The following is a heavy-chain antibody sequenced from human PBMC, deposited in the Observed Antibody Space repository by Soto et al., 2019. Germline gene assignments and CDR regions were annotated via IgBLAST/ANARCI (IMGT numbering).Heavy chain of an antibody. J-gene: IGHJ4*02. Sequence: ASVKVSCKASGYTFTSLYIHWVQQAPGQGLEWMGIINPNGGSTRYAPKFQGRVTMTRDTSTSTVYMELSSLRSEDTAVYYCTRIPPNARYGSGSYYLDYWGQGTLVTLSS. CDR2: INPNGGST. D-gene: IGHD3-10*01. CDR3: TRIPPNARYGSGSYYLDY. V-gene: IGHV1-46*03. CDR1: GYTFTSLY.